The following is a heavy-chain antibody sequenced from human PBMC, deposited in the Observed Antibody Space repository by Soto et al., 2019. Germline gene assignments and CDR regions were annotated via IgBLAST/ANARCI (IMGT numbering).Heavy chain of an antibody. CDR2: IYYSGST. V-gene: IGHV4-59*01. D-gene: IGHD5-12*01. Sequence: SETLSLTCTVSGGSISSYYWSWIRQPPGKGLEWIGYIYYSGSTNYSPSLKSRVTISVDTSKNQFSLKLSSVTAADTAVYYCARRGDGYQRAFHISGPGTMVTVSS. CDR3: ARRGDGYQRAFHI. J-gene: IGHJ3*02. CDR1: GGSISSYY.